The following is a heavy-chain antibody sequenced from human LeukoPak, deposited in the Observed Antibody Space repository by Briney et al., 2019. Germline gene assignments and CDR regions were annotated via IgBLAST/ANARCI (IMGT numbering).Heavy chain of an antibody. CDR2: INHSGST. CDR3: ARRLQAGVATRANWFDP. V-gene: IGHV4-34*01. CDR1: GGSFSGYY. D-gene: IGHD5-12*01. Sequence: SETLSPTCAVYGGSFSGYYWSWIRQPPGKGLEWIGEINHSGSTNYNPSLKSRVTISVDTSKNQFSLKLSSVTAADTAVYYCARRLQAGVATRANWFDPWGQGTLVTVSS. J-gene: IGHJ5*02.